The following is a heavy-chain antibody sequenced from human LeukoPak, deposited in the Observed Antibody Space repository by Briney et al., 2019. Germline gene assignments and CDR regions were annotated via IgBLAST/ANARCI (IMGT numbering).Heavy chain of an antibody. CDR2: IKSKTDGGTT. D-gene: IGHD3-16*01. V-gene: IGHV3-15*01. CDR1: GFTFSDAW. CDR3: PTDGGARASYYFAF. J-gene: IGHJ4*02. Sequence: AGGSLRLSCAASGFTFSDAWMSWVRQAPGKGLEWVGRIKSKTDGGTTDYAAPVKGRFTISRDDSKNTLYLQMNSLKTEDTAVFYCPTDGGARASYYFAFWAQEPLVTVP.